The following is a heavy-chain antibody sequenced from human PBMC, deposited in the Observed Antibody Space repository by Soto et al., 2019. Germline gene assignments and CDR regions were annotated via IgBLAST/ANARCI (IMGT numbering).Heavy chain of an antibody. Sequence: SVKVSCKASGGTFSSYAISRVQQAPGQGGEWMGGIIPIFGTANYAQKFQRRVTITADEYMSTAHMELSSLRSEDTAVYYCARTHHFGVVIKIVGYFDYWGQGTLVTVSS. V-gene: IGHV1-69*13. CDR1: GGTFSSYA. J-gene: IGHJ4*02. CDR2: IIPIFGTA. CDR3: ARTHHFGVVIKIVGYFDY. D-gene: IGHD3-3*01.